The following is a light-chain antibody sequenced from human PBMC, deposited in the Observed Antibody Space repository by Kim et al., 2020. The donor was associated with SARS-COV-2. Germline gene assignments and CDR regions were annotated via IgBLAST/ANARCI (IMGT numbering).Light chain of an antibody. CDR1: QSVSSSY. Sequence: LSPGERAPLSCRASQSVSSSYLAWYQQKPGQAPGLLIYGASSRATGIPDRFSGSVSETDFTLTISRLEPEDFAVYYCQQYGSSLYTFGQGTKLEI. V-gene: IGKV3-20*01. J-gene: IGKJ2*01. CDR3: QQYGSSLYT. CDR2: GAS.